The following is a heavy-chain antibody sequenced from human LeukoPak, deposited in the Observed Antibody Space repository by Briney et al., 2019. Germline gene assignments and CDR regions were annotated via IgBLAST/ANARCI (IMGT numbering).Heavy chain of an antibody. D-gene: IGHD6-13*01. CDR2: ISSSSSYI. J-gene: IGHJ4*02. CDR3: ARDGAAAGGPFY. Sequence: PGGSLRLSCAASGFTFSSYSMNWVRQAPGKGLEWVSSISSSSSYIYYADSVKGRFTISRDNAKNSLYLQMNSLRAEDTAVYYCARDGAAAGGPFYWGQGTLVTVSS. V-gene: IGHV3-21*01. CDR1: GFTFSSYS.